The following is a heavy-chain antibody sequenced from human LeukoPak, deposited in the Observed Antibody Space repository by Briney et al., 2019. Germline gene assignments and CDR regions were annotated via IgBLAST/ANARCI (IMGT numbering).Heavy chain of an antibody. CDR2: INHSGST. Sequence: SETMSLTCAVYGGSFSGYYWSWILQPPGKGLEWIGEINHSGSTNYNPSLKSRVTISVDTSKNQFSLKLSSVTAADTAVYYCARHPSHHIDYWGQGTLGTVSS. CDR3: ARHPSHHIDY. CDR1: GGSFSGYY. V-gene: IGHV4-34*01. J-gene: IGHJ4*02.